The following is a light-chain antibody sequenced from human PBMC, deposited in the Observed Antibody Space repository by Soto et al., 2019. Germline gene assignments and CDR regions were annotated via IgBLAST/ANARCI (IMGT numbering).Light chain of an antibody. CDR2: GNS. J-gene: IGLJ1*01. CDR1: ISNIGAGYD. Sequence: QCVLTQPPSGSGAPGQRVTISCTGSISNIGAGYDVHWYQQLPGTAPKLLIYGNSNRPSGVPDRFSGSKSGTSASLAITGLQAEDEADYYCQSYDSSLSGYVFGTGTKVTVL. V-gene: IGLV1-40*01. CDR3: QSYDSSLSGYV.